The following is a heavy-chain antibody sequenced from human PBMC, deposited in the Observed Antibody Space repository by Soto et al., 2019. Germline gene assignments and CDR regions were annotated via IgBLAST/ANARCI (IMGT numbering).Heavy chain of an antibody. V-gene: IGHV1-8*01. Sequence: ASVKVSCKASGYTFTSYDINWVRQATGQGLEWMGWMNPNSGNTGYAQKFQGRVTMTRNTSISTAYMELSSLRSEDTAVYYCARGSQTRLWFRNLRGYWFDPCGQGTLVTVSS. CDR2: MNPNSGNT. J-gene: IGHJ5*02. CDR1: GYTFTSYD. D-gene: IGHD2-21*01. CDR3: ARGSQTRLWFRNLRGYWFDP.